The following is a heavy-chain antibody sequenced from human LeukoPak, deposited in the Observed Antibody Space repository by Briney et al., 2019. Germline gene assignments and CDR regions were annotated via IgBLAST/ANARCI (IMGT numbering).Heavy chain of an antibody. CDR3: ARGNGVLRYFDWLLRED. Sequence: AASVKVSCKASGYTFTVYYMHWVRQAPGQGLEWMGWINPNSGGTNYAQKFQGRVTMTRDTSISTAYMELSRLRSDDTAVYYCARGNGVLRYFDWLLREDWGQGTLVTVSS. V-gene: IGHV1-2*02. CDR1: GYTFTVYY. CDR2: INPNSGGT. J-gene: IGHJ4*02. D-gene: IGHD3-9*01.